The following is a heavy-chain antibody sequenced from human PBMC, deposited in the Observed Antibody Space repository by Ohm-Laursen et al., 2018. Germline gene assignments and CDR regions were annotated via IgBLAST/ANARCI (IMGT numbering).Heavy chain of an antibody. J-gene: IGHJ4*02. CDR1: GFTFSSYF. D-gene: IGHD4-17*01. V-gene: IGHV3-48*03. CDR2: ISNSGGST. CDR3: ARDHSTTDNMGDY. Sequence: SLRLSCTASGFTFSSYFMTWVRRAPGKGLEWVSSISNSGGSTYHADSVKGRFTISRDNAKNSLYLQMNSLRAEDTAVYYCARDHSTTDNMGDYWGQGTLVTVSS.